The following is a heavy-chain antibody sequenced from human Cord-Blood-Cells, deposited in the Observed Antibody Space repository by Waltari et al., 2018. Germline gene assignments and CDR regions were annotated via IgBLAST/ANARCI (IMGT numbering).Heavy chain of an antibody. Sequence: QVQLVQSGAEVTNAGASVKVSCKASGYTFTSYRISGVRQAPGQGLEWMGWISAYNGNTNYAQKLQGRVTMTTDTSTSTADMELRSLRSDDTAVYYCARDKDSSGYYFDYWGQGTLVTVSS. D-gene: IGHD3-22*01. CDR1: GYTFTSYR. V-gene: IGHV1-18*01. CDR3: ARDKDSSGYYFDY. CDR2: ISAYNGNT. J-gene: IGHJ4*02.